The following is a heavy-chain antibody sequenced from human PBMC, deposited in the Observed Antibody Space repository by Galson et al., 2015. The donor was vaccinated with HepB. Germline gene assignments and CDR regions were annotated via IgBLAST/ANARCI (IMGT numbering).Heavy chain of an antibody. CDR3: ARAAFGSNSYWYFDL. CDR1: GFTFRTFA. D-gene: IGHD4-23*01. V-gene: IGHV3-30*04. Sequence: SLRLSCAASGFTFRTFAMHWVRQAPGKGLEWVAVISYDGRNQYSADSVKGRITTSRDNSINTLFLQMRSLKDEDTAMYYCARAAFGSNSYWYFDLWGRGTLVTVSS. J-gene: IGHJ2*01. CDR2: ISYDGRNQ.